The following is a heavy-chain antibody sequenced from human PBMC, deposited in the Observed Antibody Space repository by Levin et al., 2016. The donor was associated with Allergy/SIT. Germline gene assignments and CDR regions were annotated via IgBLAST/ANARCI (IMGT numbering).Heavy chain of an antibody. D-gene: IGHD3-3*01. CDR2: IYTSGST. CDR1: GGSISSYY. CDR3: ARGSPYYDFWSGTNAFDI. J-gene: IGHJ3*02. V-gene: IGHV4-4*07. Sequence: SETLSLTCTVSGGSISSYYWSWIRQPAGKGLEWIGRIYTSGSTNYNPSLKSRVTMSVDTSKNQFSLKLSSVTAADTAVYYCARGSPYYDFWSGTNAFDIWGQGDNGHRLF.